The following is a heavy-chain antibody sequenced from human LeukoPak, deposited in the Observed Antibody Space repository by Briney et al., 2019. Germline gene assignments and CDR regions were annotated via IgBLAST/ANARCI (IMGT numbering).Heavy chain of an antibody. D-gene: IGHD2-2*02. V-gene: IGHV3-21*01. CDR1: GFTFSSYS. Sequence: GGSLRLSCAASGFTFSSYSMNWVRQAPGKGMEWVSSISSSSSYIYYADSVKGRFTISREKAKNSLYLQMNSLRAEDTAVYYCARVVPAAILRPDYYYCMDVWGKGTGVTVSS. CDR3: ARVVPAAILRPDYYYCMDV. CDR2: ISSSSSYI. J-gene: IGHJ6*03.